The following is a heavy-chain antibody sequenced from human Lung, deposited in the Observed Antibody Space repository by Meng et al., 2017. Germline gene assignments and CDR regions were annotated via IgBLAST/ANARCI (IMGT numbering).Heavy chain of an antibody. D-gene: IGHD3-9*01. Sequence: EGDLGALAEGLVKPGGYLRLYCGASGFYFSIAGIRWVRQAPGNGLEWVGHIKSNTDGGTAEYAAPVTGRFTISRDDSKSTLYLQLSGLTTDYTGVYYCSWDDRAVSDYWGQGTLVTVSS. CDR1: GFYFSIAG. CDR2: IKSNTDGGTA. CDR3: SWDDRAVSDY. J-gene: IGHJ4*02. V-gene: IGHV3-15*01.